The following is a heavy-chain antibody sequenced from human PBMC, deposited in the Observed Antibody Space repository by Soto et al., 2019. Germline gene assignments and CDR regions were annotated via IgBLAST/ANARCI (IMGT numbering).Heavy chain of an antibody. CDR2: IYYSGST. V-gene: IGHV4-59*01. CDR1: GGSISSYY. D-gene: IGHD2-15*01. CDR3: ASHGTVYCSGGSCYDY. Sequence: SSETLSLTCTVSGGSISSYYWSWIRQPPGKGLEWIGYIYYSGSTNYNPSLKSRVTISVDTSKNQFSLKLSSVTAADTAVYYCASHGTVYCSGGSCYDYWGQGTLVTVSS. J-gene: IGHJ4*02.